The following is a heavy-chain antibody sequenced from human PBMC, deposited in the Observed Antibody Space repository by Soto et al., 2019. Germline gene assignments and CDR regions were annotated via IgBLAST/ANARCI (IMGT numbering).Heavy chain of an antibody. CDR1: GYAFTSYA. CDR2: INAGNGNT. V-gene: IGHV1-3*01. CDR3: ARSAPPIDY. Sequence: ASVNVSCKAAGYAFTSYAMHWVRQAPGQRLEWMGWINAGNGNTKQSQKFQGRVTITRDTSASTAYMELSSLRSEDTAVYYCARSAPPIDYWGQGTLVTVSS. J-gene: IGHJ4*02.